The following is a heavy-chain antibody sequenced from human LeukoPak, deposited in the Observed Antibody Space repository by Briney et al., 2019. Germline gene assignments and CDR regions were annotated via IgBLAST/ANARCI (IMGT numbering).Heavy chain of an antibody. Sequence: PGGSLRLSCAASGFTSRSYAMHWVRQAPGKGLEWVAVTSYDGRNKDYADSVKGRFTTSRDNSKNTLYLQMNSLRTEDTAVYYCAREIFYGLDIWGQGTTVTVSS. CDR1: GFTSRSYA. J-gene: IGHJ6*02. D-gene: IGHD3-9*01. CDR3: AREIFYGLDI. V-gene: IGHV3-30*04. CDR2: TSYDGRNK.